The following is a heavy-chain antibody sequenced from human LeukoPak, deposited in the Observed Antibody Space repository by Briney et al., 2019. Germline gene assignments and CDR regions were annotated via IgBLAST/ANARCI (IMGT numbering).Heavy chain of an antibody. CDR3: ARDGVTTYYDILTGYYAAGWFDP. CDR1: GFTFSSYS. D-gene: IGHD3-9*01. Sequence: GGSLRLSCAASGFTFSSYSMNWVRQAPGKGLEWVTSISSSSSYIYYADSVKGRFTISRDNAKNSLYLQMNSLRAEDTAVYYCARDGVTTYYDILTGYYAAGWFDPWGQGTLVTVSS. V-gene: IGHV3-21*01. J-gene: IGHJ5*02. CDR2: ISSSSSYI.